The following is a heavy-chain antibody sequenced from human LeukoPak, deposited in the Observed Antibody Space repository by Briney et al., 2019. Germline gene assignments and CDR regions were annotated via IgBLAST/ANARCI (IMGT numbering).Heavy chain of an antibody. CDR3: ARDQEDYGAADY. CDR1: GGTFSSYA. Sequence: SVKVSCKASGGTFSSYAISWVRQAPGQGLEWMGGIIPIFGTVNYAQKFQGRVTITADKSTSTAYMELSSLRSEDTAVYYCARDQEDYGAADYWGQGTLVTVSS. V-gene: IGHV1-69*06. J-gene: IGHJ4*02. D-gene: IGHD4-17*01. CDR2: IIPIFGTV.